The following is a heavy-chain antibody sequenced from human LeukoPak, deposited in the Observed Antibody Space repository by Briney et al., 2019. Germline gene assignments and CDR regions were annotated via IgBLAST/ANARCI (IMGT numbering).Heavy chain of an antibody. Sequence: SETLSLTCTVSGGSLSSYYWSWVRQPPGKGLEWGGHIYYRGSTNYNPSLKSRVTISVDTSKNQFSLQLSSVPAADPAVYYCTRGSIAYYYMHVWAKGTTVTISS. D-gene: IGHD6-13*01. CDR3: TRGSIAYYYMHV. CDR2: IYYRGST. CDR1: GGSLSSYY. J-gene: IGHJ6*03. V-gene: IGHV4-59*01.